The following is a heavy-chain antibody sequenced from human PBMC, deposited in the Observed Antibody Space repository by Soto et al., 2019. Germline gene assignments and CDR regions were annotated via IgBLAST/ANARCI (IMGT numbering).Heavy chain of an antibody. D-gene: IGHD4-17*01. Sequence: GGSLRLSCAASGFTFSNYGMHWVRQAPGKGLEWVAIIWYDGSDKYYADSVKGRFTISRDNSKNTLYLQMNSLRAEDTAVYYCARDATVTTPPLDYWGQGTLVTVSS. CDR3: ARDATVTTPPLDY. V-gene: IGHV3-33*01. J-gene: IGHJ4*02. CDR1: GFTFSNYG. CDR2: IWYDGSDK.